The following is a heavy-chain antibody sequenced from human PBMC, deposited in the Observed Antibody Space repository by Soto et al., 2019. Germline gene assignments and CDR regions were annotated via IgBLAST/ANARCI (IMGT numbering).Heavy chain of an antibody. CDR1: GFSLSTSGVG. D-gene: IGHD6-19*01. V-gene: IGHV2-5*02. J-gene: IGHJ4*02. CDR2: IYWDDDK. Sequence: QITLKESGPTLVKPTQTLTLTCTFSGFSLSTSGVGVGWIRQPPGKALEWLALIYWDDDKRYSPSLKSRLTITKDTSKNQVVLTMTTMDPVYTAPYYCAHSYSSGWYYGPFDYWGQGTLVTVSS. CDR3: AHSYSSGWYYGPFDY.